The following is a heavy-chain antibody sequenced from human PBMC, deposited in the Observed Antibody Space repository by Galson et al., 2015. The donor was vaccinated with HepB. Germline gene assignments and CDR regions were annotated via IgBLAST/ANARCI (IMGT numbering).Heavy chain of an antibody. D-gene: IGHD2-8*02. CDR2: IYSGGST. V-gene: IGHV3-66*01. J-gene: IGHJ6*03. CDR1: GFTVSSNY. Sequence: SLRLSCAASGFTVSSNYMSWVRQAPGKGLEWVSVIYSGGSTYYADSVKGRFTISRDNSKNTLYLQMNSLRAEDTAVYYFARANQGYRWPYYYYYMDVWGKGTTVTVSS. CDR3: ARANQGYRWPYYYYYMDV.